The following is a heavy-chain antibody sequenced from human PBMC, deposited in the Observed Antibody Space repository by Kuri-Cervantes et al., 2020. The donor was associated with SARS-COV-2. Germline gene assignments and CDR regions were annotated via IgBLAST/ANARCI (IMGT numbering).Heavy chain of an antibody. Sequence: ASVKVSCKASGYTFTGYYMHWVRQAPGQGLEWMGWINPNSGGTNYAQKFQGRVTMTRDTSISTAYMELSRLRSDDTAVYYCARDRGGYVVGATMHFDYWGQGTLVTVSS. D-gene: IGHD1-26*01. V-gene: IGHV1-2*02. CDR1: GYTFTGYY. CDR3: ARDRGGYVVGATMHFDY. CDR2: INPNSGGT. J-gene: IGHJ4*02.